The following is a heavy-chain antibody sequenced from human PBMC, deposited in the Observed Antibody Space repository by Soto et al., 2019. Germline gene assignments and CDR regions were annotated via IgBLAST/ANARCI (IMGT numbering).Heavy chain of an antibody. D-gene: IGHD6-19*01. V-gene: IGHV1-58*01. CDR3: AAVVSLAVAGNY. J-gene: IGHJ4*02. Sequence: SVKVSCKASGFTFTISAVQWVRQARGQRLEWIGWIVVGSGNTNYAQKFQERVTITRDMSTSTAYMELSSLRSEDTAVYYCAAVVSLAVAGNYWGQGTLVTVSS. CDR1: GFTFTISA. CDR2: IVVGSGNT.